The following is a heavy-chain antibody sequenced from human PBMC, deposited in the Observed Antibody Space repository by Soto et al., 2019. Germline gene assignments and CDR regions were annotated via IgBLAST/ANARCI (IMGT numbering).Heavy chain of an antibody. V-gene: IGHV4-34*01. D-gene: IGHD2-2*01. CDR2: INHSGST. CDR3: ARGRRDIVVVPAARAFDY. CDR1: GGSFSGYY. Sequence: SETLSLTCAVYGGSFSGYYWSWIRQPPGKGLEWIGEINHSGSTNYNPSLKSRVTISVDTSKNQFSLKLSSVTAADTAVYYCARGRRDIVVVPAARAFDYWGQGTLVTVSS. J-gene: IGHJ4*02.